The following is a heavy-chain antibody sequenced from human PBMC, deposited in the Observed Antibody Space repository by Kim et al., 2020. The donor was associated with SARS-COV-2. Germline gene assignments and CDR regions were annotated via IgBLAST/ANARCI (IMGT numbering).Heavy chain of an antibody. D-gene: IGHD3-3*01. CDR3: ARGWDSLWSGPRYYYYYGMDV. V-gene: IGHV1-18*04. Sequence: ASVKVSCKASGYTFTSYGISWVRQAPGQGLEWMGWISAYNGNTNYAQKLQGRVTMTTDTSTSTAYMELRSLRSDDTAVYYCARGWDSLWSGPRYYYYYGMDVWGQGTTVTVSS. CDR2: ISAYNGNT. J-gene: IGHJ6*02. CDR1: GYTFTSYG.